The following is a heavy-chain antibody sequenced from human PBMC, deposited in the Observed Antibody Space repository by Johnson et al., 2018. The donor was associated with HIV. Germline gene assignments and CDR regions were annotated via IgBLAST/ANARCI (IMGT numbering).Heavy chain of an antibody. Sequence: QVQLVESGGGVVQPGRSLRLSCAASGFIFSSYGMHWVRQAPGKGLEWVAVIWYDGGNKYYADSVKGRFTISRDNSKNTLYLQMNSLRAEETAVYYCASGRVGGNDAFDIWGQGTMVTVSS. J-gene: IGHJ3*02. CDR2: IWYDGGNK. CDR1: GFIFSSYG. CDR3: ASGRVGGNDAFDI. V-gene: IGHV3-33*08. D-gene: IGHD2-15*01.